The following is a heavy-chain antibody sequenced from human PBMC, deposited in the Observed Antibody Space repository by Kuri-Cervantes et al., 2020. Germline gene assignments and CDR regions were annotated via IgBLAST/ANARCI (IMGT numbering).Heavy chain of an antibody. CDR1: GYTFTSYG. D-gene: IGHD2-2*01. V-gene: IGHV1-18*01. CDR2: ISAYNGNT. CDR3: ASRPYCSSTSCYPYYYYGMDV. Sequence: ASVKVSCKASGYTFTSYGISWVRQAPGQGLEWMGWISAYNGNTNYAQKLQGRVTMTTDTSTSTAYMELRSLRSDDTAVYYCASRPYCSSTSCYPYYYYGMDVWGQGTTVTVSS. J-gene: IGHJ6*02.